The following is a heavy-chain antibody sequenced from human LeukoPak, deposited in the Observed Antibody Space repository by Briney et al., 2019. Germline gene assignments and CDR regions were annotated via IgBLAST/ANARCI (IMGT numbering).Heavy chain of an antibody. CDR2: TRDKSNSYTT. J-gene: IGHJ4*02. CDR3: ARPSIVGGSAYNTPFDY. Sequence: GGSLRLSCAASGFTFSYHYMDWVRQAPGKGLEWVGRTRDKSNSYTTEDAASEKGRFTISRHDSQNSLYLQMTRLKTEDTAVYYCARPSIVGGSAYNTPFDYWGQGTLVTVSS. CDR1: GFTFSYHY. V-gene: IGHV3-72*01. D-gene: IGHD3-22*01.